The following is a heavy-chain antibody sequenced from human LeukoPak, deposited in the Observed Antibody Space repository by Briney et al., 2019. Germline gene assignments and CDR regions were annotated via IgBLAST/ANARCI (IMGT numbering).Heavy chain of an antibody. CDR1: GGSISSGDYY. Sequence: PSETLSLTCTVSGGSISSGDYYWSWIRQPPGKGLEWIGYIYYSGSTNYNPSLKSRVTISVDTSKNQFSLKLSSVTAADTAVYYCARDASHWYFDLWGRGTLVTVSS. CDR3: ARDASHWYFDL. V-gene: IGHV4-61*08. CDR2: IYYSGST. J-gene: IGHJ2*01.